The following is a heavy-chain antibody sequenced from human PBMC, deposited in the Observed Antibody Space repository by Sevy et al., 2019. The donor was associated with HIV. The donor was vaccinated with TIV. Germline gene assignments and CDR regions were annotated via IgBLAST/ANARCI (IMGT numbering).Heavy chain of an antibody. CDR2: INQDGDEK. V-gene: IGHV3-7*01. CDR3: ARALLTFGAFDI. D-gene: IGHD3-10*01. J-gene: IGHJ3*02. CDR1: GFTFNNYW. Sequence: GGSLRLSCAASGFTFNNYWMSWVRQTPGKGLEWVANINQDGDEKYYVGSVKGRFTISRDNAKKSLSLQMNSLRADDTAEYYCARALLTFGAFDIWGQGTMVTVSS.